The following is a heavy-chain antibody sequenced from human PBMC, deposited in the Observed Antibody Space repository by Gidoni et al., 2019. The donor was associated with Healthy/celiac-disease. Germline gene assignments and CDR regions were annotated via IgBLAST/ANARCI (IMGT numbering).Heavy chain of an antibody. CDR3: ARALGIAAAGTPYYFDY. CDR2: SIPILGTA. V-gene: IGHV1-69*06. CDR1: GVTFSGYA. D-gene: IGHD6-13*01. Sequence: HVQLVQSGPAVQKPGSSVTVSCKASGVTFSGYATSWVLQAPGQGLEWMGGSIPILGTANYAQKFQGRVTITADKSMSTAYMELSSLRSEDTALYYCARALGIAAAGTPYYFDYWGQGTLVTVSS. J-gene: IGHJ4*02.